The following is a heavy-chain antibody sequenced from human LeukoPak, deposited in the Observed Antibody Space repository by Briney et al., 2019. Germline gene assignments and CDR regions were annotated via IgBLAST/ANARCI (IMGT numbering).Heavy chain of an antibody. CDR2: VHYSGST. CDR3: AREKQMYSGSYYRSGAFDI. CDR1: GASITSSY. D-gene: IGHD1-26*01. J-gene: IGHJ3*02. V-gene: IGHV4-59*01. Sequence: PSETLSLTCTVSGASITSSYWSWIRQPPGSGLEWIGYVHYSGSTNYNPSLKSRVTISVDTSKNQFSLNLSSVTAADTAVYYCAREKQMYSGSYYRSGAFDIWGQGTMVTVSS.